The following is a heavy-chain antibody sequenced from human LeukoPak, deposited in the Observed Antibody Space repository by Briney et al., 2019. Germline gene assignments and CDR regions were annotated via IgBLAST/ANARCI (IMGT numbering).Heavy chain of an antibody. V-gene: IGHV4-59*12. CDR2: TLYGGSN. Sequence: PSETLSLTCSVSSGSIDNEHWCWVRPPPGKGLEWIGHTLYGGSNKFNPSLKSRVTISVDRSKNQFSLTLISVTAADTAVYYCVSLLFGGAGRGNWGQGSLVTVSS. CDR3: VSLLFGGAGRGN. J-gene: IGHJ4*02. CDR1: SGSIDNEH. D-gene: IGHD3-3*01.